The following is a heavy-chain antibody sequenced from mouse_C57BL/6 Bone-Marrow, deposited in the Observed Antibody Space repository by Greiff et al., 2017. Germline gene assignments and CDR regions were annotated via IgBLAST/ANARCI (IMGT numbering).Heavy chain of an antibody. D-gene: IGHD2-4*01. CDR3: ARGYYDYDGGAWFAY. J-gene: IGHJ3*01. V-gene: IGHV1-82*01. CDR1: GYAFSSSW. Sequence: VKLQESGPELVKPGASVKISCKASGYAFSSSWMNWVKQRPGKGLEWIGRIYPGDGDTNYNGKFKGKATLTADKSSSTAYRQLSSLTSEDSAVYFCARGYYDYDGGAWFAYWGQGTLVTVSA. CDR2: IYPGDGDT.